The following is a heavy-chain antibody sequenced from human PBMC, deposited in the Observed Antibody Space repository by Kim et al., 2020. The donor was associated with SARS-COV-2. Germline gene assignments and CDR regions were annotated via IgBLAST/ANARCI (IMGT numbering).Heavy chain of an antibody. Sequence: GGSLRLSCAASGFTFSSYSMNWVRQAPGKGLEWVSSISSSSSYIYYADSVKGRFTISRDNAKNSLYLQMNSLRAEDTAVYYCARDGRLQLSPDYWGQGTLVTVSS. CDR1: GFTFSSYS. D-gene: IGHD5-12*01. CDR3: ARDGRLQLSPDY. V-gene: IGHV3-21*01. J-gene: IGHJ4*02. CDR2: ISSSSSYI.